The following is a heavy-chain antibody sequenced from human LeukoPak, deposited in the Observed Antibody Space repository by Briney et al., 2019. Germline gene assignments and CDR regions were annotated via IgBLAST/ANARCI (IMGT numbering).Heavy chain of an antibody. CDR1: GGSISSYY. V-gene: IGHV4-59*01. Sequence: SETLSPTCTVSGGSISSYYWSWIRQPPGKGLEWIGYIYYSGSTNYNPSLKSRVTISVDTSKNQFSLKLSSVTAADTAVYYCARERGGIAAAEDYFDYWGQGTLVTVSS. CDR3: ARERGGIAAAEDYFDY. J-gene: IGHJ4*02. D-gene: IGHD6-13*01. CDR2: IYYSGST.